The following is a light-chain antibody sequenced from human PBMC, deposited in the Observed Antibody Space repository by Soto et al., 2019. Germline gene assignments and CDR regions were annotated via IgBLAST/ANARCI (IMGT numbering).Light chain of an antibody. CDR2: DDS. V-gene: IGLV3-21*02. CDR1: NIGSES. J-gene: IGLJ2*01. Sequence: SYELTQPPSVSVAPGQTAMITCVEDNIGSESVHWYQQKPGQAPVLVVYDDSDRPSGIPERFSGSNSGNTATLTISRVEAGDEADYYCQVWDSRIDHVLFGGGTKVTVL. CDR3: QVWDSRIDHVL.